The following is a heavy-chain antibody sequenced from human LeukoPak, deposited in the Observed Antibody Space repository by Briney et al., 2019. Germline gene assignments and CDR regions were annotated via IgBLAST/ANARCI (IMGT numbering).Heavy chain of an antibody. J-gene: IGHJ5*02. CDR3: AREGGEWELLNGVTSNWFDP. CDR1: DDSIGSSNYY. CDR2: RHYGGHT. Sequence: PSETLSLTCTVSDDSIGSSNYYWGWIRQPPGKGLEWIGSRHYGGHTYDNPPHKSRVTISVDTSTNQFSLELSSVTAADTAVYYCAREGGEWELLNGVTSNWFDPWGQGTLVTVSS. D-gene: IGHD1-26*01. V-gene: IGHV4-39*02.